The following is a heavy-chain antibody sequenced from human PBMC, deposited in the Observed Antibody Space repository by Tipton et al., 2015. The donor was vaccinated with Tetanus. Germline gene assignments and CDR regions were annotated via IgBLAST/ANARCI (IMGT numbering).Heavy chain of an antibody. V-gene: IGHV4-31*03. Sequence: TLSLTCSVSGASISSGGYFWNWIRQHPGKGPEWIGYIYYSGDTFYNPSLKSRVTISVDTSKNQFSLNLRSVTAADTAVYYCARDQGGGRVVRLNWFDPWGQGTLVTVSS. CDR1: GASISSGGYF. CDR2: IYYSGDT. D-gene: IGHD6-6*01. CDR3: ARDQGGGRVVRLNWFDP. J-gene: IGHJ5*02.